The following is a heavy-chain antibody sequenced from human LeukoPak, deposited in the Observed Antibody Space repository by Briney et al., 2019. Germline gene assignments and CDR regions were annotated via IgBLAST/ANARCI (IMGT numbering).Heavy chain of an antibody. CDR3: ARQLDYYDKRDY. D-gene: IGHD3-22*01. CDR1: GYSFTNYG. V-gene: IGHV5-10-1*01. Sequence: HGESLEISCKGSGYSFTNYGISWVRQMPGKGLEWMGRIDPSDSYSNYGPSFQGHVTISADRSISTAYLQWRSLKASDTAMYYCARQLDYYDKRDYWGQGTLVTVAS. J-gene: IGHJ4*02. CDR2: IDPSDSYS.